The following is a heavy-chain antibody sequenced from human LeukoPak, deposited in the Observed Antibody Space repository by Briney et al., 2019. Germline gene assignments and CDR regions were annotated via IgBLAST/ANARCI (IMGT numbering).Heavy chain of an antibody. Sequence: PGGSLRLSCAASGFIVSTHALSWVRQTPGKGLEWVSGIVGDGTTYYADSVKGRFIVSRDQSKNTVFLRMNSLRAEDTAVYYCAKDLRQGDGYWEIDYWGQGALVTVSS. D-gene: IGHD5-24*01. V-gene: IGHV3-23*01. CDR1: GFIVSTHA. CDR2: IVGDGTT. J-gene: IGHJ4*02. CDR3: AKDLRQGDGYWEIDY.